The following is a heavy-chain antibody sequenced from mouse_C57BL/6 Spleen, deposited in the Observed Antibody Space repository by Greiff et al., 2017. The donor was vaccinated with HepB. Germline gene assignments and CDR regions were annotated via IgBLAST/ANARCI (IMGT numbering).Heavy chain of an antibody. D-gene: IGHD2-12*01. V-gene: IGHV1-87*01. CDR1: YTFSRRVH. Sequence: VKLQESGPELARPWASVKISCQAFYTFSRRVHFAIRDTNYWMQWVKQRPGQGLDWIGAIYPGNGDTSYNQKYKGKATLTADKSSSTAYMQLSSLESEDRAVYYCAVYTIVTTRHYYAMDYWGQGTSVTVSS. CDR3: SEDRAVYYCAVYTIVTTRHYYAMDY. CDR2: GQGLDWIG. J-gene: IGHJ4*01.